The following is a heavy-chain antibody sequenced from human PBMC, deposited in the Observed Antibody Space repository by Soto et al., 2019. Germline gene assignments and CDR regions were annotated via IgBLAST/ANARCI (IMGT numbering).Heavy chain of an antibody. CDR1: GFTFSSYW. CDR2: IKQDGSEK. J-gene: IGHJ4*02. D-gene: IGHD3-3*01. CDR3: ARAQKGYYDFWSGYYFDY. V-gene: IGHV3-7*03. Sequence: GGSLRLSCAASGFTFSSYWMSWVRQAPGKGLEWVANIKQDGSEKYYVDSVKGRFTISRDNAKNSLYLQMNSLRAEGTAVYYCARAQKGYYDFWSGYYFDYWGQGTLVTVSS.